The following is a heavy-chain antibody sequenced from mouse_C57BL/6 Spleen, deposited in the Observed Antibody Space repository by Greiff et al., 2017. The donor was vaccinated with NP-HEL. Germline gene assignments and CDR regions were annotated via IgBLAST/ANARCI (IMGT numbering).Heavy chain of an antibody. V-gene: IGHV2-2*01. J-gene: IGHJ1*03. CDR1: GFSLTSYG. CDR3: ARNRYGVDV. CDR2: LWSGGST. Sequence: QVQLKQSGPGLVQPSQSLSITCTVSGFSLTSYGVHWVRQSPGKGLEWLGVLWSGGSTDYNAAFISRLSISKDNSKSQVFFKMNRLQADDTAIYYCARNRYGVDVWGTGTTVTVSS. D-gene: IGHD1-1*02.